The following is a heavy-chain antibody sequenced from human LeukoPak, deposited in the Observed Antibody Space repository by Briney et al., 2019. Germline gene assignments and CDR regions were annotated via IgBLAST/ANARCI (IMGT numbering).Heavy chain of an antibody. CDR1: GGSISSYY. CDR2: IYYSGST. V-gene: IGHV4-59*01. CDR3: ASRDF. J-gene: IGHJ4*02. Sequence: SETLSLTCTVSGGSISSYYWSWIRQPPGKGLEWIGYIYYSGSTNYNPSLKSRVTISVDTSKNQFSLKLSSVTAADTAVYYCASRDFWGQGTLVTVSS.